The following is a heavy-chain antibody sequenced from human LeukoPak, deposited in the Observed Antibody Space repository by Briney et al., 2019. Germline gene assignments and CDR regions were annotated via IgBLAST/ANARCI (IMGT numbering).Heavy chain of an antibody. CDR2: ISGSGGST. J-gene: IGHJ6*02. Sequence: GGSLRLSCAASGFTFSSYAMSWVRQAPGKGLEWVSAISGSGGSTYYADSVKGRFTISRDNSKNTLYLQMNSLRAEDTAVYYCAKDLAPGYYYDSSGYYYVYYYYGMDVWGQGTTVTVSS. V-gene: IGHV3-23*01. CDR3: AKDLAPGYYYDSSGYYYVYYYYGMDV. D-gene: IGHD3-22*01. CDR1: GFTFSSYA.